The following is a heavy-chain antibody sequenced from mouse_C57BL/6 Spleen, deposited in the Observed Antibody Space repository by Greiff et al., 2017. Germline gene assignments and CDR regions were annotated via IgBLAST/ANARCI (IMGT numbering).Heavy chain of an antibody. CDR1: GFTFSSYA. CDR3: TREDPYYYGFAY. Sequence: EVHLVESGEGLVKPGGSLKLSCAASGFTFSSYAMSWVRQTPEKRLEWVAYISSGGDYIYYADTVKGRFTISSDNARNTLYLQMSSLKSEDTAMYYCTREDPYYYGFAYWGQGTLVTVSA. J-gene: IGHJ3*01. CDR2: ISSGGDYI. V-gene: IGHV5-9-1*02. D-gene: IGHD1-1*01.